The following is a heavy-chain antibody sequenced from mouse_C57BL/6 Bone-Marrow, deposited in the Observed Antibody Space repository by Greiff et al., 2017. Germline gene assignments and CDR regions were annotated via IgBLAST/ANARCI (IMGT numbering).Heavy chain of an antibody. CDR3: ARRAYYYGSSSYYFDY. CDR1: GYTFTSYW. V-gene: IGHV1-64*01. D-gene: IGHD1-1*01. J-gene: IGHJ2*01. Sequence: VQLQQPGAELVKPGASVKLSCKASGYTFTSYWMHWVKQRPGQGLEWIGMIHPTSGSTNYNEKFKSKATLTVDKSSSTAYMQLSSLSSEDSAVDYCARRAYYYGSSSYYFDYWGQGTTLTVSS. CDR2: IHPTSGST.